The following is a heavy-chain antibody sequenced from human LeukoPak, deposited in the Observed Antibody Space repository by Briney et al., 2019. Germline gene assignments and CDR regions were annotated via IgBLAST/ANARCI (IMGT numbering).Heavy chain of an antibody. CDR3: ASTTYYYDSSGYTSAWFDP. CDR2: ISSSGSTI. J-gene: IGHJ5*02. D-gene: IGHD3-22*01. CDR1: GFTFSSYE. Sequence: GGSLRLSCAASGFTFSSYEMNWVRQAPGKGLEWVSYISSSGSTIYYADSVKGRFTISRDNAKNSLYLQMNSLRAEDTAVYYCASTTYYYDSSGYTSAWFDPWGQGTLVTVSS. V-gene: IGHV3-48*03.